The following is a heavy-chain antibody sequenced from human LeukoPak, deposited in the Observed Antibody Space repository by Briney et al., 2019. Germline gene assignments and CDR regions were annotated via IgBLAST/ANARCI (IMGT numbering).Heavy chain of an antibody. CDR1: GFTFSSYA. CDR3: AKVYYDILTGYYFEY. CDR2: ISGSGGST. J-gene: IGHJ4*02. V-gene: IGHV3-23*01. D-gene: IGHD3-9*01. Sequence: GGSLRLPCAASGFTFSSYAMSWVRQAPGKGLEWVSAISGSGGSTYYADSVKGRFTISRDNSKNTLYLQMNSLRAENTAVYYCAKVYYDILTGYYFEYWGQGTLVTVSS.